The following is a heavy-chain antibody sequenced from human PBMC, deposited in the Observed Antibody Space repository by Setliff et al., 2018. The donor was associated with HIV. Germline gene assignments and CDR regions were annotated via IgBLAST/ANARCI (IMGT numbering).Heavy chain of an antibody. CDR2: IHHSGST. Sequence: SETLSLTCTVSGDSISSSYWSWIRQPPGKGLEWIGYIHHSGSTNYNPSHRSRLTLSLDTSRSRLSLRAASLTAADTAIYYCVRHRGQLLGWAFDSWGQGILVTVSS. V-gene: IGHV4-59*08. CDR3: VRHRGQLLGWAFDS. D-gene: IGHD3-10*01. J-gene: IGHJ4*02. CDR1: GDSISSSY.